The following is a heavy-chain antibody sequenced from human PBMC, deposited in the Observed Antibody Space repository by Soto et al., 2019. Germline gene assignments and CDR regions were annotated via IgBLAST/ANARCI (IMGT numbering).Heavy chain of an antibody. Sequence: PSETLSLTCTVSGCSIISYYWSWIRQPPGKGLEWIGYIYYSGSTNYNPSLKSRVTISVDTSKNQFSLKLSSVTAADTAVYYCARVRRSWFDPWGKGTLVTVSS. J-gene: IGHJ5*02. CDR2: IYYSGST. CDR1: GCSIISYY. CDR3: ARVRRSWFDP. V-gene: IGHV4-59*01.